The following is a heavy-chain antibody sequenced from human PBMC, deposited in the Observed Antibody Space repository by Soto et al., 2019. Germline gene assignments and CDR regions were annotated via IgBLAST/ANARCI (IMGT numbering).Heavy chain of an antibody. CDR3: ARGIGVIAAADDY. V-gene: IGHV4-34*01. Sequence: SETLSLTCAVYGGSFSGYYWSWIRQPPGKGLEWIGEINHSGSTNYNPSLKSRVTISVDTSKNQFSLKLSSVTAADTAVYYCARGIGVIAAADDYWGQGTLVTVSS. CDR1: GGSFSGYY. J-gene: IGHJ4*02. D-gene: IGHD6-13*01. CDR2: INHSGST.